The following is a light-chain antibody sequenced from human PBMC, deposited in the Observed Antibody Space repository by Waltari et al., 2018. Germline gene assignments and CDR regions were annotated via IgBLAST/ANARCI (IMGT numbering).Light chain of an antibody. CDR1: RSVSNTY. CDR3: QHRDHWPPDAT. J-gene: IGKJ3*01. Sequence: EIVLTQSPGTLSLSPGERATLSCRASRSVSNTYLAWYQQKPGQAPRLLIYGTATRATGNPARFSGSGSGTDFTLTISSLEAEDFAVYYCQHRDHWPPDATFGPGTKVDI. CDR2: GTA. V-gene: IGKV3D-20*02.